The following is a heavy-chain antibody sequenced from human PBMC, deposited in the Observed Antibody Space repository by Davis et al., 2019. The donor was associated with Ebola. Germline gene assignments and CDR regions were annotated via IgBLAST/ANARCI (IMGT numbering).Heavy chain of an antibody. V-gene: IGHV1-2*06. J-gene: IGHJ4*02. CDR3: AREYSSGRFGDYFDH. CDR1: GYTFTGYY. CDR2: INPNSGDT. Sequence: ASVKVSCKASGYTFTGYYIHWVRQAPGQGLEWMGQINPNSGDTSYAQRFQGRVTMTTVTSTGTAYMELRSLTSDDTAVYYCAREYSSGRFGDYFDHWGQGTLVTVSS. D-gene: IGHD6-19*01.